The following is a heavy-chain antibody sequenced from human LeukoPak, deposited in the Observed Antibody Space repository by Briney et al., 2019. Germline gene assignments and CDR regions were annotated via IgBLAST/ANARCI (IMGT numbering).Heavy chain of an antibody. D-gene: IGHD3-22*01. CDR3: ARDQGVYDTSGYYDP. V-gene: IGHV3-21*01. CDR1: GFTFSSYS. CDR2: ISSSSSYI. J-gene: IGHJ5*02. Sequence: PGGSLRPSCAASGFTFSSYSMNWVRQAPGKGLEWVSSISSSSSYIYYADSVKGRFTISRDNAKNSVYLQMNSLRAEDTAVYYCARDQGVYDTSGYYDPWGQGTLVTVSS.